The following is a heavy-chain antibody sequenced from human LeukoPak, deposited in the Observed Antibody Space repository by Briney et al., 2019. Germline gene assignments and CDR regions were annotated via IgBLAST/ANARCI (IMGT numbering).Heavy chain of an antibody. CDR2: LSKSGNT. V-gene: IGHV4-59*01. CDR3: ARARYVNSFYAFDI. CDR1: GGSISSYY. D-gene: IGHD3-9*01. J-gene: IGHJ3*02. Sequence: PSETLSLTCTVSGGSISSYYWSWIRLPPGKGLEWIGYLSKSGNTNYSPSLKSRDTIFGDTSKSQFFLKLSSVTAADTAMYYCARARYVNSFYAFDIWGEGTLVTVSS.